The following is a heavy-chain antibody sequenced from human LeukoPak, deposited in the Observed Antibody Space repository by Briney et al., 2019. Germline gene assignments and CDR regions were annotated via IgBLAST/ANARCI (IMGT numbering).Heavy chain of an antibody. CDR3: ASESGSRSPFDY. CDR1: GFTFSSYW. V-gene: IGHV3-7*01. Sequence: GGSLRLSCAASGFTFSSYWMSWVRQAPGKGLEWVANIKQDGSEKYYVDSVKGRSTISRDNAKNSLYLQMNSLRAEDTAVYYCASESGSRSPFDYWGQGTLVTVSS. CDR2: IKQDGSEK. J-gene: IGHJ4*02. D-gene: IGHD1-26*01.